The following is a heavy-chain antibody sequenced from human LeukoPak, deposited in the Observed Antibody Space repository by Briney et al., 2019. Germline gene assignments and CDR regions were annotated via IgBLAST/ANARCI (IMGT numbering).Heavy chain of an antibody. J-gene: IGHJ2*01. V-gene: IGHV3-23*01. CDR2: ISGSGGST. CDR1: GFIFRSYS. Sequence: GGSLRLSCAASGFIFRSYSMNWVRQAPGKGLEWVSAISGSGGSTYYADSVKGRFTISRDNSKNTLYLQMNSLRAEDTAVYYCAKDRGGHWYFDLWGRGTLVTVSS. CDR3: AKDRGGHWYFDL. D-gene: IGHD3-10*01.